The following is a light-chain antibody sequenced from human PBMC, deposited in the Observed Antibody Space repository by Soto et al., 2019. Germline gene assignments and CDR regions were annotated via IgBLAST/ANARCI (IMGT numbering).Light chain of an antibody. CDR3: AAWDDSLNGV. CDR2: SNN. V-gene: IGLV1-44*01. CDR1: SSNIGSNT. Sequence: QSVLTQPPSASGTPGQRVTISCSGSSSNIGSNTVNWYQQLPGRAPKLLIYSNNQRPSGVPDRFSGSKSGTSASLAISGLQSEDEADYYCAAWDDSLNGVFGGGTQLTVL. J-gene: IGLJ3*02.